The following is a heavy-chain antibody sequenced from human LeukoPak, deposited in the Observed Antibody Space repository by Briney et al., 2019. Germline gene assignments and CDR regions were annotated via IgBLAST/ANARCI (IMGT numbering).Heavy chain of an antibody. CDR1: DDSITMYY. Sequence: ETLSLTCTVSDDSITMYYWTWVRQAPGKGPEWVANIKQDGSEKYYVDSVRGRFTISSDNARTSLYLQMNSLRAEDTAVYYCXXXXSSVSCSLATFDIWGQGTMVTVSS. J-gene: IGHJ3*02. D-gene: IGHD2-2*01. CDR3: XXXXSSVSCSLATFDI. V-gene: IGHV3-7*01. CDR2: IKQDGSEK.